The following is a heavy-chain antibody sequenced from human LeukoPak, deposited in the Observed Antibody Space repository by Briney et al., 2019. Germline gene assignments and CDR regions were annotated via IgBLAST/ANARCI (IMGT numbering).Heavy chain of an antibody. CDR1: GFTFSSYA. CDR2: ISYDGSNK. V-gene: IGHV3-30*04. J-gene: IGHJ4*02. CDR3: ARAGRGPFDY. D-gene: IGHD3-10*01. Sequence: SGGSLRLSCAASGFTFSSYAMHWVRQAPGKGLEWVAVISYDGSNKYYADSVKGRFTISRDNSKNTLYLQMNSLRAEDTAVYYCARAGRGPFDYWGQGTLVTVSS.